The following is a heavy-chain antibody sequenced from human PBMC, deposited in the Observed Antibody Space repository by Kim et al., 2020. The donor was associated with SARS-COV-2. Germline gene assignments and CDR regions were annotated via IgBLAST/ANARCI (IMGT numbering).Heavy chain of an antibody. CDR2: ISSSSSSI. CDR3: ASYDFGETDAFDI. J-gene: IGHJ3*02. V-gene: IGHV3-21*01. D-gene: IGHD3-10*01. Sequence: GGSLRLSCAASGFTFSSYSMNWVRQAPGKGLEWVSSISSSSSSIYYADSVKGRFTISRDNAKNTLYLQMNSLRAEDTAEYYCASYDFGETDAFDIWGQGTMVTVSS. CDR1: GFTFSSYS.